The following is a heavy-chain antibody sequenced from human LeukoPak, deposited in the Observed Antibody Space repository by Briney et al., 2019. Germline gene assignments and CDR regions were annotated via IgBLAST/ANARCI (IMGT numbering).Heavy chain of an antibody. V-gene: IGHV3-23*01. Sequence: GGSLRLSCAASGFTFSSYAMSWVRQAPGQGLEWVSAISGSGGSTYYADSVKGRFTISRDNSKNTLYLQMSSLRAEDTAVYYCAKDIRVRDNWFDPWGQGTLVTVSS. D-gene: IGHD3-10*01. J-gene: IGHJ5*02. CDR2: ISGSGGST. CDR1: GFTFSSYA. CDR3: AKDIRVRDNWFDP.